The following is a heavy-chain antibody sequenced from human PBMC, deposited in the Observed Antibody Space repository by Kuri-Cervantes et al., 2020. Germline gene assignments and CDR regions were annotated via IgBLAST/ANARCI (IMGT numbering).Heavy chain of an antibody. V-gene: IGHV3-30*12. J-gene: IGHJ4*02. CDR3: ATDSINQGFDN. D-gene: IGHD3-3*02. Sequence: GESLKISCAASGLPFSRNGAHWVRQAPGKGLEWVAAISHDDGRDKYYAESVKGRFTISRDNAKNSLHLQLNSLRAEDTAVYYCATDSINQGFDNWGQGTLVTVSS. CDR1: GLPFSRNG. CDR2: ISHDDGRDK.